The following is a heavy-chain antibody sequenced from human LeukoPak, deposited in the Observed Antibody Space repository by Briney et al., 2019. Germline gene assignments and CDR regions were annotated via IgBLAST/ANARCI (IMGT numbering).Heavy chain of an antibody. CDR3: ARGASRADY. V-gene: IGHV3-21*01. CDR1: GFTFRSYK. Sequence: GGSLRLSCAASGFTFRSYKMNWVGQAPGKRPEWVSSISSSSSYIYYADSVKGRFTISRDNAKNSLYLQMNSLRAEDTALYYCARGASRADYWGQGTLVTVSS. J-gene: IGHJ4*02. CDR2: ISSSSSYI.